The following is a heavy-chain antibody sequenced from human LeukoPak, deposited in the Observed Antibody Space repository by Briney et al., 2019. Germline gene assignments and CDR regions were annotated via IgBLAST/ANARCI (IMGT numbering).Heavy chain of an antibody. V-gene: IGHV3-30*04. CDR1: GSTFSSYA. CDR3: ARDNGYISYDAFDI. Sequence: GRSLRLSCAASGSTFSSYAMHWVRQAPGKGLEWVAVISYDGSNKYYADSVKGRFTISRDNSKNTLYLQMNSLRAEDTAVYYCARDNGYISYDAFDIWGQGTMVTVSS. CDR2: ISYDGSNK. J-gene: IGHJ3*02. D-gene: IGHD5-24*01.